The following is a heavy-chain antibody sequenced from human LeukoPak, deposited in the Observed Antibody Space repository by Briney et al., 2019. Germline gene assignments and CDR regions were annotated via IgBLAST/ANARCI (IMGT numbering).Heavy chain of an antibody. J-gene: IGHJ4*02. CDR3: ATARGSWPYYFDY. CDR2: IYTSGST. D-gene: IGHD6-13*01. CDR1: GGSISSGSYY. Sequence: SETLSLTCTVSGGSISSGSYYWSWIRQPAGKGLEWIGRIYTSGSTNYNPSLKSRVTISVDTSKNQFSLKLSSVTAADTAVYYCATARGSWPYYFDYWGQGTLVTVSS. V-gene: IGHV4-61*02.